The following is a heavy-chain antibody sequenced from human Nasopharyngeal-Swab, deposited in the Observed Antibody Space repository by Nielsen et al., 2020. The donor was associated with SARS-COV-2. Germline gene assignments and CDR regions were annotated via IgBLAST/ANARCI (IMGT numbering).Heavy chain of an antibody. CDR2: IYYSGST. CDR3: ARAGKPKPRLPILYSGSYHDKKYSFDYFDD. CDR1: GGSISNSY. Sequence: SETLSLTCTVSGGSISNSYWSWIRQPPGKGLEWIGYIYYSGSTNYNPSLKGRVTISVDTSKNKFSLKLSSVTAADTAVHYCARAGKPKPRLPILYSGSYHDKKYSFDYFDDWGQGTLVTVSS. V-gene: IGHV4-59*01. J-gene: IGHJ4*02. D-gene: IGHD1-26*01.